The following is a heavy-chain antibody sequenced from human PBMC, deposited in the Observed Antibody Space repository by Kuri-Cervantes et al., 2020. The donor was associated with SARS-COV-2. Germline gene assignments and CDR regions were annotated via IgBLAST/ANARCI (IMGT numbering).Heavy chain of an antibody. CDR1: GFRFDDYA. CDR2: ISWDGGTT. CDR3: TKPRGYSNSLDGFDL. D-gene: IGHD6-6*01. J-gene: IGHJ3*01. V-gene: IGHV3-43D*04. Sequence: GGSLRLSCAASGFRFDDYAMHWVRQPPGKGLEWVSLISWDGGTTLYGDSVKGRFTISRDNRKNSLYLQMNSLRAEDTALYYCTKPRGYSNSLDGFDLWGQGTMVTVSS.